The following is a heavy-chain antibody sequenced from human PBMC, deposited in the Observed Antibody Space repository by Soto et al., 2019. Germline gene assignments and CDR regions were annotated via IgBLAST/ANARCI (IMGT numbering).Heavy chain of an antibody. CDR3: ARAYSSSTKFYYYYGMDV. CDR2: IIPIFDTP. J-gene: IGHJ6*02. D-gene: IGHD6-13*01. V-gene: IGHV1-69*13. Sequence: SVKVSCKTSGGTFSSYAINWVRQAPGQGLEWMGGIIPIFDTPKYLQKLQGRVTVTADESTSTAYMELTSLRSEDTAVYYCARAYSSSTKFYYYYGMDVWGQGTTVTVSS. CDR1: GGTFSSYA.